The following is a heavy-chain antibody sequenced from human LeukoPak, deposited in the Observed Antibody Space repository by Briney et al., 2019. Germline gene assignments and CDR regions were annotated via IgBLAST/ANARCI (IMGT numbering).Heavy chain of an antibody. CDR2: IYYSGST. Sequence: SETLSLTCTVSGGSISSYYWSWIRQPPGKGLEWIGYIYYSGSTNYNPSLKSRVTISVDTSKNQFSLKVSSVTAADTAVYYCARYSSGWYGEGFDYWGQGTLVTVSS. CDR1: GGSISSYY. V-gene: IGHV4-59*01. CDR3: ARYSSGWYGEGFDY. D-gene: IGHD6-19*01. J-gene: IGHJ4*02.